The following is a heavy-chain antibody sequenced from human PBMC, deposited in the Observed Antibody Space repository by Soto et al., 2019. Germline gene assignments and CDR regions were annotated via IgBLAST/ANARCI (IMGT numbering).Heavy chain of an antibody. CDR2: INSDGSRT. V-gene: IGHV3-74*01. CDR3: ARETYRGFYFDY. D-gene: IGHD4-4*01. Sequence: LRLSCAASGFTFTDYWTHWVRQAPGKGLVWVSRINSDGSRTSYADSATGRFTISRDNAKNTLYLQMNSLRVEDTALYYCARETYRGFYFDYWGQGTLVTVSS. CDR1: GFTFTDYW. J-gene: IGHJ4*02.